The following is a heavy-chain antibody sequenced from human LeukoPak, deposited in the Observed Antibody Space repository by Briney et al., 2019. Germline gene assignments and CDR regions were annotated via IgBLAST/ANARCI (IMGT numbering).Heavy chain of an antibody. CDR1: GDSVSTNSAA. Sequence: SQTLSLTCAISGDSVSTNSAAWNWMRQSPSRGLEWLGRTYYLSKWYNEYATSVKSRITINPDTSRNHFSLQLNPVSPEDTAVYYCARWQHGPRYFDYWGQGTLVSVSS. CDR2: TYYLSKWYN. V-gene: IGHV6-1*01. D-gene: IGHD5-24*01. CDR3: ARWQHGPRYFDY. J-gene: IGHJ4*02.